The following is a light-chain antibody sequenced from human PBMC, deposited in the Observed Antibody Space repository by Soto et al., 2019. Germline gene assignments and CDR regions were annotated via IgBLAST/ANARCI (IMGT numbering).Light chain of an antibody. J-gene: IGLJ1*01. Sequence: QSALTQPRSVSGSPGQSVTISCTGTSSDVGGYNYVSWYQQHPGKAPKLMIYDVGKRPSGVPDRFSGSKSGNTASLTISGLQAEDEAAYYCCSYAGSYTYVFGTGTKLTVL. V-gene: IGLV2-11*01. CDR2: DVG. CDR1: SSDVGGYNY. CDR3: CSYAGSYTYV.